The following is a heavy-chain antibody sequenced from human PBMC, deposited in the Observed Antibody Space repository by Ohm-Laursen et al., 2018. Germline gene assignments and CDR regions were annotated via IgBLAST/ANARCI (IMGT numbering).Heavy chain of an antibody. D-gene: IGHD4-23*01. CDR2: INPNSGGT. V-gene: IGHV1-2*02. Sequence: ASVKVSCKASGYTLTGYYMHWVRQAPGQGLEWMGWINPNSGGTNYAQKFQGRVTMTRDTSISTAYMELSSLRSEDTAVYYCARAPTTVVTPRWFDPWGQGTLVTVSS. J-gene: IGHJ5*02. CDR1: GYTLTGYY. CDR3: ARAPTTVVTPRWFDP.